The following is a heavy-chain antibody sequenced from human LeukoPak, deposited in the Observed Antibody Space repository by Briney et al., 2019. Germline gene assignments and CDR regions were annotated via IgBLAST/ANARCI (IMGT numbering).Heavy chain of an antibody. CDR2: INPSGGST. Sequence: ASVKVSCKASGYTFTSYYMHWARQAPGQGLEWMGIINPSGGSTSYAQKFQGRVTMTRDTSTSTVYMELSSLRSEDTAVYYCARDGGLGLWLVLWGQGTLVTVSS. V-gene: IGHV1-46*01. CDR3: ARDGGLGLWLVL. CDR1: GYTFTSYY. D-gene: IGHD6-19*01. J-gene: IGHJ4*02.